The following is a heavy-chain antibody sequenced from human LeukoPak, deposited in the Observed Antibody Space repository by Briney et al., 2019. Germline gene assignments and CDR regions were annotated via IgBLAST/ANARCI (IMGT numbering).Heavy chain of an antibody. V-gene: IGHV4-4*07. CDR3: ARMDYGGNSGDSYFDY. J-gene: IGHJ4*02. D-gene: IGHD4-23*01. CDR2: IYTSGST. CDR1: GGSISSYY. Sequence: PSETLSLTCAVSGGSISSYYWSWIRQPAGKGLEWIGRIYTSGSTNYNPSLKSRVTMSVDTSKNQFSLKLSSVTAADTAVYYCARMDYGGNSGDSYFDYWGQGTLVTVSS.